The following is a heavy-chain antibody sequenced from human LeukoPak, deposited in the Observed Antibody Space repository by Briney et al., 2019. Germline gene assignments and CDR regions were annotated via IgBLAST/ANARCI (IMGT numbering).Heavy chain of an antibody. J-gene: IGHJ4*02. CDR1: GGTFSSYA. D-gene: IGHD2-15*01. CDR2: IIPIFGTA. V-gene: IGHV1-69*05. CDR3: ARVISRYGAFDY. Sequence: ASVEVSCKASGGTFSSYAISWARQAPGQGLEWMGGIIPIFGTANYAQKFQGRVTITTDESTSTAYMELSSLRSEDTAVYYCARVISRYGAFDYWGQGTLVTVSS.